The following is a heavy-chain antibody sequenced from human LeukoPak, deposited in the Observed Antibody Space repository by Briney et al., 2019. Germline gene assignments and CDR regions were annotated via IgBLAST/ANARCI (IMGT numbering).Heavy chain of an antibody. CDR1: GYTLTELS. Sequence: ASVKVSCKVSGYTLTELSMHWVRQAPGKGLEWMGGFDPEDGETIYAQKFQGRVTMTEDTSTDTAYMELSSLRSEDTAVYYCATRGLRVFGVGNYYYYYYYMDVWGKGTTVTVSS. J-gene: IGHJ6*03. V-gene: IGHV1-24*01. CDR3: ATRGLRVFGVGNYYYYYYYMDV. CDR2: FDPEDGET. D-gene: IGHD3-3*01.